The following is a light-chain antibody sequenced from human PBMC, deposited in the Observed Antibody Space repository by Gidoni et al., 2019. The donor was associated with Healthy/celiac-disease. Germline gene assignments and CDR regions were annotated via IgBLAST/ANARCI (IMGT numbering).Light chain of an antibody. J-gene: IGKJ4*01. CDR2: DAA. V-gene: IGKV3-11*01. Sequence: EIVLTQSPATLSLSPGDSATLSCTASQRVSSDLAWYQQKPGQAPRLLIYDAANRATGSPARFSGSGSGTDFTLTISSREHEDFAVYYCQQRSNWPLTFGGGTKVEIK. CDR3: QQRSNWPLT. CDR1: QRVSSD.